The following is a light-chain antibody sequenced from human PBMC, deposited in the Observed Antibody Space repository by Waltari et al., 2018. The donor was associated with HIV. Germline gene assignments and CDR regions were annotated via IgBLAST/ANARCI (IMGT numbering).Light chain of an antibody. Sequence: QSALTQPPSVSGSPGQSVTISCTGTSSDVGSYNRVSWYQQPPATAPKLMIYEVSKPPTVVPVRFAWSKSGNAASLTISELQAEDEADYYCSSYTSSSTVVFGGGTKLTVL. CDR1: SSDVGSYNR. V-gene: IGLV2-18*02. J-gene: IGLJ2*01. CDR3: SSYTSSSTVV. CDR2: EVS.